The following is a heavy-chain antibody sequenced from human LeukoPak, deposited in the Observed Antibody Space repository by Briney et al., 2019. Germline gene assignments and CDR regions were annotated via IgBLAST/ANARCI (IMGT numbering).Heavy chain of an antibody. CDR2: ISYDGSNK. Sequence: GGSLRLSCAASGFTFSSYAMHWVRQAPGKGLEWVAVISYDGSNKYYADSVKGRFTISRDNSKNTLYLQMNSLRAEDTAVYYCARDPRDIVVVVAATYYYYYGMDVWGQGTTVTVSS. CDR3: ARDPRDIVVVVAATYYYYYGMDV. D-gene: IGHD2-15*01. V-gene: IGHV3-30-3*01. CDR1: GFTFSSYA. J-gene: IGHJ6*02.